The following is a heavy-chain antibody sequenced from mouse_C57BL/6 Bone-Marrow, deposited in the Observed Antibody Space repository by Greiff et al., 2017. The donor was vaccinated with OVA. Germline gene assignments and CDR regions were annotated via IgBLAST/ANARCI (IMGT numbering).Heavy chain of an antibody. CDR3: ARHPLYGNYSMDY. CDR1: GFTFSDYY. CDR2: ISNGGGST. D-gene: IGHD2-1*01. J-gene: IGHJ4*01. Sequence: EVKLMESGGGLVQPGGSLKLSCAASGFTFSDYYMYWVRQTPEKRLEWVAYISNGGGSTYYPHTVKGRFTISRANAKNTLYLQMSRLKSEDTAMYYCARHPLYGNYSMDYWGQGTSVTVSS. V-gene: IGHV5-12*01.